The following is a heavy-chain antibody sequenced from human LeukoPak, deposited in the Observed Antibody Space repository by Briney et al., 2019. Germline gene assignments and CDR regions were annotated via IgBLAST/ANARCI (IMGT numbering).Heavy chain of an antibody. D-gene: IGHD5-24*01. J-gene: IGHJ4*02. CDR3: AKGAALMATMDSLSEY. CDR2: IRYDGSNK. CDR1: GFTFSSYG. V-gene: IGHV3-30*02. Sequence: PGGSLRLSCAASGFTFSSYGMHWVRQAPGKGLEWVAFIRYDGSNKYYADSVKGRFTISRDNSKNTLYLQMNSLRAEDTAVYYCAKGAALMATMDSLSEYWGQGTLVTVSS.